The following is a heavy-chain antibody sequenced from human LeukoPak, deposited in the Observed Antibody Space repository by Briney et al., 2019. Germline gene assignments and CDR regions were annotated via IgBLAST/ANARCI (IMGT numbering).Heavy chain of an antibody. CDR2: ITDAVGST. CDR1: GFTFSSYA. V-gene: IGHV3-23*01. CDR3: AKEIFSGLLYIDY. Sequence: GGSLRLSCAASGFTFSSYAIHWVRQAPGKGLEWVSAITDAVGSTHYADSVKGRFTISSDNSKNTVYLQMNSLRPEDMAVYYCAKEIFSGLLYIDYWGQGTLVTVSS. J-gene: IGHJ4*02. D-gene: IGHD5-12*01.